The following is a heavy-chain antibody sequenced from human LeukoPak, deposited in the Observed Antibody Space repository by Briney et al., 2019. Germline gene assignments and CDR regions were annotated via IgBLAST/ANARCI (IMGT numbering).Heavy chain of an antibody. CDR3: ARDNGTVTTNYYYYYGMDV. CDR1: GFTVSSNY. J-gene: IGHJ6*02. Sequence: GGSLRLSCAASGFTVSSNYMSWVRQAPGKGLEGVSYISSSGSTIYYADSVKGRFTISRDNAKNSLYLQMNSLRAEDTAVYYCARDNGTVTTNYYYYYGMDVWGQGTTVTVSS. V-gene: IGHV3-11*01. CDR2: ISSSGSTI. D-gene: IGHD4-17*01.